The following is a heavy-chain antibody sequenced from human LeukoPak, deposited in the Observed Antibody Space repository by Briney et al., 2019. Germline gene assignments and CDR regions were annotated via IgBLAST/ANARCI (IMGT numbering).Heavy chain of an antibody. D-gene: IGHD4-17*01. CDR2: IKQDGSDR. Sequence: GGSLRLSCAASGFTFRNYWMSWVRQAPGTGLEWVANIKQDGSDRNYVTSVKGRFTISRDNAKNSLYLQMNSLRAEDTAVYYCAREVGYGDYGTEYFDYWGQGTLVTVSS. CDR1: GFTFRNYW. CDR3: AREVGYGDYGTEYFDY. V-gene: IGHV3-7*01. J-gene: IGHJ4*02.